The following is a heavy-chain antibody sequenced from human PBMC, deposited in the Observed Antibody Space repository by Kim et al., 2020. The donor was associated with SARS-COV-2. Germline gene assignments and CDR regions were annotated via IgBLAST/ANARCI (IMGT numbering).Heavy chain of an antibody. J-gene: IGHJ4*02. D-gene: IGHD3-10*01. V-gene: IGHV3-30*01. CDR3: ARDHGVRAYYFDY. Sequence: ADSVKGRFTISRDNSKNTLYLQMNSLRAEDTAVYYCARDHGVRAYYFDYWGQGTLVTVSS.